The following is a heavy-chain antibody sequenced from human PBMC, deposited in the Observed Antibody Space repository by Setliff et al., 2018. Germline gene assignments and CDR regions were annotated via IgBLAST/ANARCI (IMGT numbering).Heavy chain of an antibody. Sequence: ASVKVSCKASGYTFTSYDINWVRQATGQGLEWTGWMNPKSGNTGYAQKFQGRVTMTRNTSISTAYMELSSLRSEDTAVYYCARRGGWVVVTATNWFDPWGQGTLVTVSS. CDR1: GYTFTSYD. CDR3: ARRGGWVVVTATNWFDP. V-gene: IGHV1-8*02. J-gene: IGHJ5*02. D-gene: IGHD2-21*02. CDR2: MNPKSGNT.